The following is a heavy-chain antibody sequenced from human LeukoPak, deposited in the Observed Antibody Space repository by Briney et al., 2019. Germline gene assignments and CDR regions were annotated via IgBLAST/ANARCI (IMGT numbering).Heavy chain of an antibody. J-gene: IGHJ6*03. CDR1: GFTFSSYA. D-gene: IGHD1-1*01. CDR2: ISGSGGST. V-gene: IGHV3-23*01. CDR3: AKFSVEFYYYYMDV. Sequence: GGSLRLSCAASGFTFSSYARSWVRQAPGKGLEWVSAISGSGGSTYYADSVKGRFTISRDNSKNTLYLQMNSLRAEDTAVYYCAKFSVEFYYYYMDVWGKGTTVTVSS.